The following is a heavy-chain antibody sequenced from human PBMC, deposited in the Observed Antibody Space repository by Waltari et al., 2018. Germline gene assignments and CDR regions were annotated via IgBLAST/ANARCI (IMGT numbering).Heavy chain of an antibody. D-gene: IGHD4-17*01. CDR3: AKVGLGGDYGIFDY. V-gene: IGHV3-9*01. J-gene: IGHJ4*02. CDR2: ISWNGGSR. Sequence: EVQLVVSGGDLVQPGRSLRLSCVTSGFTLGDYATHWVRPFPGKGLQWVSGISWNGGSRGYADSVKGRFTISRDNAKNSLYLEMNSLRAEDTALYYCAKVGLGGDYGIFDYWGQGTLVTVSS. CDR1: GFTLGDYA.